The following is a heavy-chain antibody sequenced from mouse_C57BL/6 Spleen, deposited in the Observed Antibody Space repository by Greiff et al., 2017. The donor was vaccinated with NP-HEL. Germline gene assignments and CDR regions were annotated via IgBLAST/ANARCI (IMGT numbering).Heavy chain of an antibody. CDR3: ARAPGYDDAMDY. V-gene: IGHV5-4*01. Sequence: EVQLVESGGGLVKPGGSLKLSCAASGFTFSSYAMSWVRQTPEKRLEWVATISDGGSYTYYPDNVKGRVTISRDNAKNNLYLQMSHLKSEDTAMYYCARAPGYDDAMDYWGQGTSVTVSS. D-gene: IGHD1-2*01. CDR2: ISDGGSYT. J-gene: IGHJ4*01. CDR1: GFTFSSYA.